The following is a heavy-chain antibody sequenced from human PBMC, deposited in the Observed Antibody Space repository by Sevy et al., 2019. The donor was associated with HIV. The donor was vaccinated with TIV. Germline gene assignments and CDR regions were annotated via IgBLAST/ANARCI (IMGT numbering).Heavy chain of an antibody. V-gene: IGHV3-11*01. CDR2: ISSSGTK. CDR1: GFIFSDYNY. Sequence: GGSLRLSCAASGFIFSDYNYMIWIRQSPGKGLEWISYISSSGTKYYRESVKGRFTVSRDNGKNALYLQMNNLRAEGTALYYCARPPKRCTSTSCPSDAFYMWGQGTMVTVSS. J-gene: IGHJ3*02. D-gene: IGHD2-2*01. CDR3: ARPPKRCTSTSCPSDAFYM.